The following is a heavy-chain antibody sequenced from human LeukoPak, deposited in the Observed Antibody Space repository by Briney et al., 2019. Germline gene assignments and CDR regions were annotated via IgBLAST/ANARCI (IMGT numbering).Heavy chain of an antibody. CDR1: GFPLSSYA. CDR2: ISGSGDRT. CDR3: AKSRYQLLDHFDY. D-gene: IGHD2-2*02. J-gene: IGHJ4*02. Sequence: GGSLRLSCAVSGFPLSSYAMSWVRQAPGKGLEWVSAISGSGDRTFYEDSVKGRFTISRDNSKNTLYLQMNSLSAEDTAIYYCAKSRYQLLDHFDYWGQGTLVTVSS. V-gene: IGHV3-23*01.